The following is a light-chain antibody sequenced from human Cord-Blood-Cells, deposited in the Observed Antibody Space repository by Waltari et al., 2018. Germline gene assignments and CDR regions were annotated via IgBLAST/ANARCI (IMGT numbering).Light chain of an antibody. J-gene: IGLJ2*01. V-gene: IGLV2-14*01. CDR2: DGG. CDR1: SSDVGGYNY. CDR3: SSYTSSSTRV. Sequence: QSALTQPASVSGSPGQSITISCTGTSSDVGGYNYVSWYQQHPGKAPKLMIDDGGNRPAGVSNRFSGSKSGNTASLTISGLQAEDEADYYCSSYTSSSTRVFGGGTKLTVL.